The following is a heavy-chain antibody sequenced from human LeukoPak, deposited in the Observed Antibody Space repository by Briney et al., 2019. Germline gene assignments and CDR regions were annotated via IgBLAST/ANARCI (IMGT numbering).Heavy chain of an antibody. V-gene: IGHV3-21*01. D-gene: IGHD2-15*01. CDR3: ARVPSDYANGGQLLNWFDP. J-gene: IGHJ5*02. Sequence: GGSLRLSCSASGFRFSSYSMNWVRQAPGKGLEWVSGISSSSSSIHYAASVKGRFTISRDNAKNSLYLQMNSLRVDDTAVYYCARVPSDYANGGQLLNWFDPWGQGTLVTVAS. CDR1: GFRFSSYS. CDR2: ISSSSSSI.